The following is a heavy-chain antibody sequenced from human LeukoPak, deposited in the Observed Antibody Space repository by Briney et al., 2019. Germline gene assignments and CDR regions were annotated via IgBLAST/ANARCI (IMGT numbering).Heavy chain of an antibody. CDR1: GSTFSNCG. V-gene: IGHV3-23*01. Sequence: GGSLRLSCAASGSTFSNCGMSWARQAPGKGLEWVSVIGGDGSTYYADSVKGRFTISRDNSENTLYLQMNSLRAEDTAVYYCAKGSYGAGIYYGMDVWGQGTTVTVS. CDR3: AKGSYGAGIYYGMDV. D-gene: IGHD3-10*01. J-gene: IGHJ6*02. CDR2: IGGDGST.